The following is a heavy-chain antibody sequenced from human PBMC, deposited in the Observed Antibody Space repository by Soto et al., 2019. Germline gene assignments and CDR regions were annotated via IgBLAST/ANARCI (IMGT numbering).Heavy chain of an antibody. CDR1: GGSVSSGSYY. V-gene: IGHV4-61*01. Sequence: SETLSLTCTVSGGSVSSGSYYWSWIRQPPGKGLEWFGYIYYSGSTNYNPSLKSRVTISVDTSKTQFSLKLSSVTAADTAVDYCARGLITFDYWGQGTLVTVSS. CDR3: ARGLITFDY. J-gene: IGHJ4*02. D-gene: IGHD3-16*01. CDR2: IYYSGST.